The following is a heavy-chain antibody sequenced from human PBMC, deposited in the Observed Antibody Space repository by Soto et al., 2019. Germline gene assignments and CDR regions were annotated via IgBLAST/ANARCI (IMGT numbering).Heavy chain of an antibody. D-gene: IGHD7-27*01. J-gene: IGHJ2*01. V-gene: IGHV4-61*01. CDR3: SRDQGLGAGYFHL. CDR1: GCSVSSGTYY. Sequence: QVHLQESGPGQVKPSETLFLTCTVSGCSVSSGTYYWGWIRQPAGKGLEWMGYIYTGRPNYNPSRENRAPISVATSRTQFSLMLSSVTAADTAVYYCSRDQGLGAGYFHLWGRGTLVTVSS. CDR2: IYTGRP.